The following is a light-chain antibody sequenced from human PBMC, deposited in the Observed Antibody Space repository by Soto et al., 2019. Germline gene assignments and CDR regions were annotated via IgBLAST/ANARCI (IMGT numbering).Light chain of an antibody. Sequence: QAVVTQEPSLTVSPGGTVTLTCASSTGAVTSGHHANWLQQKPGQAPRALIYSTDTKHSWTPARFSGSLLGGKAALTLSGVRPEDEADYYCLLYYGGAVIFGGGTKVTVL. CDR2: STD. V-gene: IGLV7-43*01. CDR1: TGAVTSGHH. CDR3: LLYYGGAVI. J-gene: IGLJ2*01.